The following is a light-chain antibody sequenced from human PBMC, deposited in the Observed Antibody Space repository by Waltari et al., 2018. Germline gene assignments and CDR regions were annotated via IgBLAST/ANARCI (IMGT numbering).Light chain of an antibody. CDR1: QSVSSSY. Sequence: EIVLTQSPGTLSLSPGESATLSCRPSQSVSSSYLAWYQQKPGQAPRLLIYGASSRATGIPDRFSGSGSGTDFTLTISRLEPEDFAVYYCQQYGSSLFGTFGPGTKVDIK. V-gene: IGKV3-20*01. CDR3: QQYGSSLFGT. J-gene: IGKJ3*01. CDR2: GAS.